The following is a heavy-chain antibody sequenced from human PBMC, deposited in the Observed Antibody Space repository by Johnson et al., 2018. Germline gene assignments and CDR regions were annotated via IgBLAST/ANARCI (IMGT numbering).Heavy chain of an antibody. D-gene: IGHD4-17*01. Sequence: VQLVQSGGGLVKPGGSLRLSCAASGFTFSSFRMNWVRQAPGKGLEWVSSISTTSRYIYYTDSVKGRFTISRDNARDSLYLQMNSLRAEDTALYYCARESRGSYGDPDGEAFDIWGQGTMVTVFS. CDR1: GFTFSSFR. J-gene: IGHJ3*02. V-gene: IGHV3-21*01. CDR3: ARESRGSYGDPDGEAFDI. CDR2: ISTTSRYI.